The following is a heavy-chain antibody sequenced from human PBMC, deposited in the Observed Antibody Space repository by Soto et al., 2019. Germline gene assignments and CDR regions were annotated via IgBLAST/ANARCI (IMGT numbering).Heavy chain of an antibody. CDR1: GYSFMDYF. CDR3: ARELYSCTSLCPSYFDY. Sequence: QVQMVQSGAEVKKPGASVKISCKSSGYSFMDYFTHWVRQAPGQGLEWVGIIAPYYSSTSYAEKFQGRVTVTMDTSTSTVYMELNGLTSDDTAVYYFARELYSCTSLCPSYFDYWGQGTLVTVSS. D-gene: IGHD2-8*01. V-gene: IGHV1-46*01. J-gene: IGHJ4*02. CDR2: IAPYYSST.